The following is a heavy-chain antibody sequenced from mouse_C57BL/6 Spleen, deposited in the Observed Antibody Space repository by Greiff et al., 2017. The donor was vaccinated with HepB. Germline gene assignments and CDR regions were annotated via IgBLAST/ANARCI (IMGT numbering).Heavy chain of an antibody. CDR1: GYTFTSYW. CDR2: IYPSDSET. V-gene: IGHV1-61*01. D-gene: IGHD2-4*01. Sequence: VQLQQPGAELVRPGSSVKLSCKASGYTFTSYWMDWVKQRPGQGLEWIGNIYPSDSETHYNQKFKDKATLTVDKSSSTAYMQLSSLTSEDSAVYYCARMITYAMDYWGQGTSVTVSS. J-gene: IGHJ4*01. CDR3: ARMITYAMDY.